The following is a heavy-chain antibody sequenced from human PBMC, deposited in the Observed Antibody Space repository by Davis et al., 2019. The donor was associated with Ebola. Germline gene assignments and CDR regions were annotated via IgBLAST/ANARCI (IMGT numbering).Heavy chain of an antibody. CDR2: INAGNGNT. CDR3: ARPDTGRTGLGLDY. J-gene: IGHJ4*02. CDR1: GYTFTSYA. D-gene: IGHD3-16*01. Sequence: AASVKVSCKASGYTFTSYAMHWVRQAPGQRLEWMGWINAGNGNTKYSQKFQGRVTITRDTSASTAYMELSSLRSDDTAVYYCARPDTGRTGLGLDYWGQGTLVTVSS. V-gene: IGHV1-3*01.